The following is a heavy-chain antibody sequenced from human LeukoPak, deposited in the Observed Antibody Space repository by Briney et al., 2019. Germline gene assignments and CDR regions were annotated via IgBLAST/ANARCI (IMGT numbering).Heavy chain of an antibody. J-gene: IGHJ6*02. CDR3: ARDGRYCSSTSCYWESGMDV. D-gene: IGHD2-2*01. CDR1: GGTFSSYA. V-gene: IGHV1-69*13. CDR2: IIPIFGTA. Sequence: SVKVSCKASGGTFSSYAISWVRQAPGQGLEWMGGIIPIFGTANYAQKFQGRVTITADESTSTAYMELSSLRSEDTAVYYCARDGRYCSSTSCYWESGMDVWGQGTTVTVSS.